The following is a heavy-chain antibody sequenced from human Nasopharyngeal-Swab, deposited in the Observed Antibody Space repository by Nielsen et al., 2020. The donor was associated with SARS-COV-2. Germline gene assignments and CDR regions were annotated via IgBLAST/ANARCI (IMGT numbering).Heavy chain of an antibody. D-gene: IGHD3-3*01. J-gene: IGHJ4*02. Sequence: GESLKISCAASGFTFSSYAMSWVCQAPGKGLEWVSAISGSGGSTYYADSVKGRFTISRDNSKNTLYLQMNSLRAEDTAVYYCAKGESITIFGVGGTYFDYWGQGTLVTVSS. CDR3: AKGESITIFGVGGTYFDY. CDR1: GFTFSSYA. CDR2: ISGSGGST. V-gene: IGHV3-23*01.